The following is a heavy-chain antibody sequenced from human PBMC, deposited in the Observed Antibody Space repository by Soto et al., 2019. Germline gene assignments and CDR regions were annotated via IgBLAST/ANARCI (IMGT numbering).Heavy chain of an antibody. J-gene: IGHJ3*02. CDR2: IYYSGST. V-gene: IGHV4-61*01. CDR1: GGSVSSGSYY. Sequence: ETLSLTCTVSGGSVSSGSYYWSWIRQPPGKGLEWIGYIYYSGSTNYNPSLKSRVTISVDTSKNQFSLKLSSVTAADTAVYYCARENVTSESYDAFDIWGQGTMVTVSS. CDR3: ARENVTSESYDAFDI. D-gene: IGHD6-6*01.